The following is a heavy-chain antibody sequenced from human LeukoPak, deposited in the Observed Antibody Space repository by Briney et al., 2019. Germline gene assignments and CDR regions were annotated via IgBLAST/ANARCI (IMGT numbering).Heavy chain of an antibody. CDR1: GYTFTGYY. V-gene: IGHV1-2*02. D-gene: IGHD3-22*01. CDR2: INPNSGGT. J-gene: IGHJ1*01. Sequence: ASVKVSCKASGYTFTGYYMHWVRQAPGQGLEWMGWINPNSGGTNHAQKFQGRVTMTRDTSIGTAYMELSRLRSDDTAVYYCARGPEREDSGYYKHWGQGTLVTVSS. CDR3: ARGPEREDSGYYKH.